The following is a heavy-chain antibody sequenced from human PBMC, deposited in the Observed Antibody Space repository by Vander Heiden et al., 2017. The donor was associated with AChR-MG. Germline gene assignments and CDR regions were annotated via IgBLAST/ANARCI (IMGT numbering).Heavy chain of an antibody. Sequence: QVQLQQWGAGLLKPSETLSLTCAVYGGSFSAYYWSWIRQPPGKELEWIGEIKHSGSTNYNPSLKSRVTISVDTSKNQFSLKLSAVTAADTAVYYCASGRHDGLHLGELPPLDTFDYWGQGTLVTVSS. CDR1: GGSFSAYY. CDR3: ASGRHDGLHLGELPPLDTFDY. CDR2: IKHSGST. J-gene: IGHJ4*02. D-gene: IGHD3-16*01. V-gene: IGHV4-34*01.